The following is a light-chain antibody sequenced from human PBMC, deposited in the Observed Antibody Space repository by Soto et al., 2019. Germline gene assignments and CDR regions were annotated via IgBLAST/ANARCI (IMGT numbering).Light chain of an antibody. V-gene: IGLV1-47*02. Sequence: QSVLTQPPSASGTPGQSVTISCSGSSSNIGSNYVYWYQQLPGRAPKLLIYSNNQRPSGVPDRVSAAKSGTSASLAIRGLRSEDEAYYYCAAWDGTLSGLAVFGGGTKVTVL. J-gene: IGLJ2*01. CDR2: SNN. CDR3: AAWDGTLSGLAV. CDR1: SSNIGSNY.